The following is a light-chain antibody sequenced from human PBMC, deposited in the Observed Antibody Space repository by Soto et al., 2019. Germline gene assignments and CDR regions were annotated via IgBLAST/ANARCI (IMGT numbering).Light chain of an antibody. CDR1: QTISSW. Sequence: DIQITQSPSTLSGSVGDRVTITCRASQTISSWLAWYQQKPGKAPKLLIYKASTLKSGVPSRFSGSGSGTEFTLTITSLQPDDFATYYCQQYNSYSTFGQGTKVDIK. CDR3: QQYNSYST. V-gene: IGKV1-5*03. CDR2: KAS. J-gene: IGKJ1*01.